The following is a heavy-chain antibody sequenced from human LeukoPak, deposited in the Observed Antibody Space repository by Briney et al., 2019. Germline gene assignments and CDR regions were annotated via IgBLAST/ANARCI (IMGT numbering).Heavy chain of an antibody. Sequence: PSETLSLTCTVSGVSISSSNFYWGWIRQPPGKGLEWIVSIYSGSTYYNPSLKSRVTISVDTSKNQFSLKLSSVTAADTAVYYCAREPGYSYGSGPSDYWGQGTLVTVSS. CDR1: GVSISSSNFY. CDR2: IYSGST. V-gene: IGHV4-39*07. D-gene: IGHD5-18*01. J-gene: IGHJ4*02. CDR3: AREPGYSYGSGPSDY.